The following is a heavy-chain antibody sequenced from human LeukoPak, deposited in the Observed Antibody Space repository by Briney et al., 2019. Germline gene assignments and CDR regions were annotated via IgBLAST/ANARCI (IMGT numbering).Heavy chain of an antibody. D-gene: IGHD4-17*01. V-gene: IGHV1-69*04. J-gene: IGHJ4*02. CDR1: GGTFSSYA. Sequence: ASVKVSCKASGGTFSSYAISWVRQAPGQGLEWMGRIIPILGIANYAQKFQGRVTITADKSTSTAYMELSSLRSEDTAVYYCARERASDYGDYSWGQGTLVTVSS. CDR2: IIPILGIA. CDR3: ARERASDYGDYS.